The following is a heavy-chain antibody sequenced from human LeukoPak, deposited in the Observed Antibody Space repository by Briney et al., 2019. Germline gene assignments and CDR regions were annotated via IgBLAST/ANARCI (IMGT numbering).Heavy chain of an antibody. V-gene: IGHV4-30-4*01. D-gene: IGHD4-23*01. CDR1: GGSISSGDYY. CDR3: ARETTTLDFDY. J-gene: IGHJ4*02. Sequence: SQTLSLTCTVSGGSISSGDYYWSWIRQPPGKGLEWIGYIYYSGSTYYNPSLKSRVTISVDTSKNQFSLKLSSMTAADTAVYYCARETTTLDFDYWGQGTLVTVSS. CDR2: IYYSGST.